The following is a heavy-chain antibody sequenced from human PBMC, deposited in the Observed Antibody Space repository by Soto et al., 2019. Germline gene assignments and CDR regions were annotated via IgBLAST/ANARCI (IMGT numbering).Heavy chain of an antibody. CDR1: DDSINSDKYY. Sequence: QLQLQESGPGLVKPSETLSLTCSVSDDSINSDKYYWGWIRQPPGKGLEWIGSIYYRGNAYYNPSLPTRVTIPLAKSKSQFSLKLNSVTAADSAVYFCARLEGLATISYYFDFWGPGALVTVSS. CDR3: ARLEGLATISYYFDF. D-gene: IGHD3-9*01. V-gene: IGHV4-39*01. CDR2: IYYRGNA. J-gene: IGHJ4*02.